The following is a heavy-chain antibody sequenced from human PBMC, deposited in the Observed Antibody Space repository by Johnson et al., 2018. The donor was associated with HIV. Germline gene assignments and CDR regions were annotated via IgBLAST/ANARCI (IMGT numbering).Heavy chain of an antibody. V-gene: IGHV3-9*01. Sequence: VQLVESGGGVVQPGRSLRLSCEVSGFTFSNYGMHWVRQAPGKGLEWVSGISWNSGSIGYADSVKGRFTISRDNAKNSLYLQMNSLRAEDTALYYCAKDIGVGADDAFDIWGQGTMVTVSS. CDR3: AKDIGVGADDAFDI. D-gene: IGHD1-26*01. J-gene: IGHJ3*02. CDR1: GFTFSNYG. CDR2: ISWNSGSI.